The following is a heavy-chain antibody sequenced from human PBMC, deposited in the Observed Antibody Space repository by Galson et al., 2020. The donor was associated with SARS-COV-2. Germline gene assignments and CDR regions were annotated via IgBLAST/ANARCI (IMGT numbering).Heavy chain of an antibody. CDR3: AKGLGWDLPNY. V-gene: IGHV3-23*01. CDR2: ISSSGGST. CDR1: GFTLSSHA. D-gene: IGHD1-26*01. Sequence: GGSLRLSCAASGFTLSSHAMSWVRQAPGKGLEWVAGISSSGGSTYYADSVKGRFTISRDDSKSTLYLQMSSLRAEDTAVYYCAKGLGWDLPNYWGQGTLVTVSS. J-gene: IGHJ4*02.